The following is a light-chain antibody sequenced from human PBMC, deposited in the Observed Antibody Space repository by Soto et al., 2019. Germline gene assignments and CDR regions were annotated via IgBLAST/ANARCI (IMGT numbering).Light chain of an antibody. CDR2: DAS. V-gene: IGKV3-11*01. J-gene: IGKJ5*01. Sequence: EIVLTQSPATLSLSPGERATLSCRASQSVSSYLAWYQQKPGQDPRLLIYDASNRATGIPARFSGSGSGTDFTLTISSLETEDFAVYSCQQRSNSPRITFGQGTRLEIK. CDR1: QSVSSY. CDR3: QQRSNSPRIT.